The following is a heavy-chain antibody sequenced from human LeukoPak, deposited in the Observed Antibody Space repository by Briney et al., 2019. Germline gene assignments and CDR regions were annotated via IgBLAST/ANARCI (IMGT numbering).Heavy chain of an antibody. D-gene: IGHD2-21*02. J-gene: IGHJ4*02. CDR1: GFTFSNAW. Sequence: GGSLRLSCAASGFTFSNAWMSRVRQAPGKGLEWVGRIKSKTDGGTTDYAAPVKGRFTISRDDSKNTLYLQMNSLKTEDTAVYYCTTGYCGGDCYPGNYWGQGTLVTVSS. CDR3: TTGYCGGDCYPGNY. V-gene: IGHV3-15*01. CDR2: IKSKTDGGTT.